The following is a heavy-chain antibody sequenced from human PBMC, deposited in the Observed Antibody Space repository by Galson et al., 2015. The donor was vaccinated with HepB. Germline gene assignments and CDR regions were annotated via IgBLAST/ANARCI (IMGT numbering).Heavy chain of an antibody. V-gene: IGHV3-53*01. J-gene: IGHJ6*04. CDR3: TRDGVTGQSGMDV. CDR1: GFIVSSNY. Sequence: SLRLSCAASGFIVSSNYMSWVRQAPGKGLEWVSVIYSGGSAYYANSVKGRFTISRDNSKNTLYLQMNSLRAEDTAVYYCTRDGVTGQSGMDVWGKGTTVTVSS. D-gene: IGHD2-21*02. CDR2: IYSGGSA.